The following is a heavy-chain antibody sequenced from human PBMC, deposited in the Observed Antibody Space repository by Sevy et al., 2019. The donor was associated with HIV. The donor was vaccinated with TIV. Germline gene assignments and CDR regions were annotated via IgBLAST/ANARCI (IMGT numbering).Heavy chain of an antibody. Sequence: GGSLRLSCAASGFTFSSYAMSWVRQAPGKGLEWVSAISGSGGSTYYADSVKGRFTISIDNSKNTLYLQMNSLRAEDTAVYYCAKTLLWFGELLDYWGQGTLVTVSS. V-gene: IGHV3-23*01. CDR3: AKTLLWFGELLDY. CDR1: GFTFSSYA. J-gene: IGHJ4*02. D-gene: IGHD3-10*01. CDR2: ISGSGGST.